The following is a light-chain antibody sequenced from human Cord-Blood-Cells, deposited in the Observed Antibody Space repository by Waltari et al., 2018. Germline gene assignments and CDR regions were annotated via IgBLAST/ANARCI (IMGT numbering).Light chain of an antibody. J-gene: IGKJ2*03. CDR1: QSISSY. CDR2: AAS. CDR3: QQSYSTPYS. V-gene: IGKV1-39*01. Sequence: DIQMTQSPASRSASVGDRVTITCRASQSISSYLNWYQQKPGKAPKLLIYAASSLPSGVPSRFSGSGSGTDFTLTISSLQPEDFATYYCQQSYSTPYSFGQGTKLEIK.